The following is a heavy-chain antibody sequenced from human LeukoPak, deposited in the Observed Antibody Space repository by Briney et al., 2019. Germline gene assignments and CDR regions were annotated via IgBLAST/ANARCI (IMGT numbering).Heavy chain of an antibody. V-gene: IGHV4-4*07. CDR2: IYTSGST. CDR3: ARDSYYDSSGYYCGAGLYYYGMDV. Sequence: SETLSLTCTVSGGSISSYYWSWIRQPAGKGLEWIGRIYTSGSTNYNPSLKSRVTMSVDTSKNQFSLKLSSVTAADTAVYYCARDSYYDSSGYYCGAGLYYYGMDVWGQGTTVTVSS. D-gene: IGHD3-22*01. J-gene: IGHJ6*02. CDR1: GGSISSYY.